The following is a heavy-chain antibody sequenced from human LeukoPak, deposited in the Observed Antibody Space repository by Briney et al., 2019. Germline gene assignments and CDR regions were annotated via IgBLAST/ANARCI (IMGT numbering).Heavy chain of an antibody. D-gene: IGHD4-23*01. V-gene: IGHV3-48*03. CDR1: GFTFSSYE. Sequence: GGSLRLSCAASGFTFSSYEMNWVRQAPGKGLEWVSYISSSGSTIYYADSVKGRFTISRDNAKNSLYPQMNSLRAEDTAVYYCARDHGGLGYPDYWGQGTLVTVSS. J-gene: IGHJ4*02. CDR3: ARDHGGLGYPDY. CDR2: ISSSGSTI.